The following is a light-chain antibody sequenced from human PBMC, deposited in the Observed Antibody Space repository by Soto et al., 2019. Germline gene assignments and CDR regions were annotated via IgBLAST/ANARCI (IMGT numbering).Light chain of an antibody. J-gene: IGKJ1*01. V-gene: IGKV3-20*01. CDR3: QQDGSSSWA. CDR1: QSVSSSY. CDR2: GAS. Sequence: EIVLTQSPGTLSLSPGERATLSCRASQSVSSSYLAWYQQKPGQAPRLLIYGASSRATCIPDRFSGSGCGTDFTHTISRLEPEDFAVYYYQQDGSSSWAFGQGTKAEIK.